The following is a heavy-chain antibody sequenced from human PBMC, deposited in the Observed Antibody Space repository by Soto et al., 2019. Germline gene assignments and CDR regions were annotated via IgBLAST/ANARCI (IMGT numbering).Heavy chain of an antibody. J-gene: IGHJ4*02. V-gene: IGHV4-34*01. CDR1: GGSFSGYY. CDR3: ARGPAYCGGDCLGPDY. CDR2: INHSGST. Sequence: ETLSLTCAVYGGSFSGYYWSWIRQPPGKGLEWIGEINHSGSTNYNPSLKSRVTISVDTSKNQFSLKLSSVTAADTAVYYCARGPAYCGGDCLGPDYWGQGTLVTVSS. D-gene: IGHD2-21*02.